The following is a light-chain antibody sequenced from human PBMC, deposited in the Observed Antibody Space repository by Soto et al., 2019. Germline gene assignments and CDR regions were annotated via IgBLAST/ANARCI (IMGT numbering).Light chain of an antibody. V-gene: IGKV3-11*01. J-gene: IGKJ5*01. CDR2: DAS. CDR3: QQRSNWPPVIT. CDR1: QTFSSH. Sequence: EIVSTQSPATLSLSPGERATLSCRASQTFSSHLAWYQQKPGQAPRLLIYDASKRATGIPARFSGRGSGPDFTLTISSLEPEDFAVYYCQQRSNWPPVITFGQGTRLEIK.